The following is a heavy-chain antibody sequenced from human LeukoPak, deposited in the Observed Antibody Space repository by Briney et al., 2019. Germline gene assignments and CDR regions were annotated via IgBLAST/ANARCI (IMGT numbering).Heavy chain of an antibody. V-gene: IGHV5-51*01. CDR3: ARMGITMIVVDRKHLDAFDI. D-gene: IGHD3-22*01. Sequence: GESLKISCKGSGYSFTTYWIGWVRQMPGKGLEWMGIIYPGDSDTRYSPSFQGQVTISADKSISTAYLQWSSLKASDTAMYYCARMGITMIVVDRKHLDAFDIWGQGTMVTVSS. J-gene: IGHJ3*02. CDR2: IYPGDSDT. CDR1: GYSFTTYW.